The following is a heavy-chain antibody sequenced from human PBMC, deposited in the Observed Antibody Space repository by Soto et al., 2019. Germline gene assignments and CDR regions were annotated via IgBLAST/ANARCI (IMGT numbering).Heavy chain of an antibody. J-gene: IGHJ5*02. CDR3: ARLPAQLVHPGYWFDP. CDR1: GGSISSSSYY. Sequence: QLQLQESGPGLVKPSETLSLTCTVSGGSISSSSYYWGWIRQPPGKGLEWIGSIYYSGSTYYNPSLKSRVTISVDTSNNQFSLKLSSVTAADTAVYYCARLPAQLVHPGYWFDPCGQGTLVTVSS. D-gene: IGHD6-13*01. V-gene: IGHV4-39*01. CDR2: IYYSGST.